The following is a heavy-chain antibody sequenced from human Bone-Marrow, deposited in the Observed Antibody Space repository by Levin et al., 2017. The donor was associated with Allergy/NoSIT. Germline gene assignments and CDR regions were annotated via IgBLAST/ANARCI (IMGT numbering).Heavy chain of an antibody. CDR2: INPNTGGT. CDR1: GYIFTDYY. D-gene: IGHD6-13*01. Sequence: ASVKVSCKASGYIFTDYYMHWVRQAPGQGLEWMGWINPNTGGTSYSQNFQGRVTMTRDTSISTAYMDLRSLRSDDTAVYYGARGIASGGKTYYYYYMDVWGRGTTVAVSS. V-gene: IGHV1-2*02. J-gene: IGHJ6*03. CDR3: ARGIASGGKTYYYYYMDV.